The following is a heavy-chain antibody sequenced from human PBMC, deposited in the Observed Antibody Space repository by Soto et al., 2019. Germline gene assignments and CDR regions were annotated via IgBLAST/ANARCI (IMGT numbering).Heavy chain of an antibody. D-gene: IGHD3-3*01. V-gene: IGHV4-61*01. CDR3: ARGLGYETLY. CDR2: VHSSGIT. Sequence: QVQLQESGPGLVKPSANLSLTCSVSGASVSNIIHDWSWIRQPPGKGLEWIGCVHSSGITNSSPPLKSRVTISLDTSKTQFSLRLDSLTAADTAVYYCARGLGYETLYWGQGILVTVSS. CDR1: GASVSNIIHD. J-gene: IGHJ4*02.